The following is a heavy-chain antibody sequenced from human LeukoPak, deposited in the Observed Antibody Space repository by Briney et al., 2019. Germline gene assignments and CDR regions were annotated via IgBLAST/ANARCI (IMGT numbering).Heavy chain of an antibody. CDR1: GYTFTTYD. CDR3: ARGDQRVVVVPAAPASDAFDI. Sequence: ASVKVSCKASGYTFTTYDINWVRQAPGQGPEWMGRISAYNGNTNYAQKLQGRVTMTTDTSTSTAYMELRSLRSDDTAVYYCARGDQRVVVVPAAPASDAFDIWGQGTMVTVSS. J-gene: IGHJ3*02. CDR2: ISAYNGNT. D-gene: IGHD2-2*01. V-gene: IGHV1-18*01.